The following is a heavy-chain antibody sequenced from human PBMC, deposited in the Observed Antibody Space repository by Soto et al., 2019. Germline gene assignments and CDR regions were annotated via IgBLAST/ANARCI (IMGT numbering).Heavy chain of an antibody. J-gene: IGHJ4*02. D-gene: IGHD2-8*01. Sequence: SVKVSCKASGGTFSSYAISWVRQAPGQGLEWMGGIIPIFGTANYAQKFQGRVTITADESTSTAYMELSSLRSEDTAVYYCARLGYCSNGVCYNDYWGQGTLATVSS. CDR2: IIPIFGTA. CDR3: ARLGYCSNGVCYNDY. CDR1: GGTFSSYA. V-gene: IGHV1-69*13.